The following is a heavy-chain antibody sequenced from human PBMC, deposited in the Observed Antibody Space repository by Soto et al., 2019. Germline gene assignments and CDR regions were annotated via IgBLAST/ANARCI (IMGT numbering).Heavy chain of an antibody. D-gene: IGHD6-6*01. Sequence: ASVKVSCKASGYTFTSYYMHWVRQAPGQGLEWMGIINPSGGSTSYAQKFQGRVTMTRDTSTSTVYMELSSLRSEDTAVYYCARDMAGTAARPGGFDYWGHGTLVTFSS. J-gene: IGHJ4*01. V-gene: IGHV1-46*01. CDR1: GYTFTSYY. CDR3: ARDMAGTAARPGGFDY. CDR2: INPSGGST.